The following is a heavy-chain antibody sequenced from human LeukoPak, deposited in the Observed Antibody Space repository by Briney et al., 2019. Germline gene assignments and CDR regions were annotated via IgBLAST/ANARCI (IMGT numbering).Heavy chain of an antibody. CDR2: ISGSGGST. D-gene: IGHD2-21*02. J-gene: IGHJ2*01. CDR3: AKDGTYCGGDCYPNWYFDL. V-gene: IGHV3-23*01. Sequence: PGGSLRLSCAASGFTFSSYAMSWVRQAPGKGLEWVSAISGSGGSTYYADSVKGRFTISRDNSKNTLYLQMNSLRAEDTAVYYCAKDGTYCGGDCYPNWYFDLWGRDTLVTVSS. CDR1: GFTFSSYA.